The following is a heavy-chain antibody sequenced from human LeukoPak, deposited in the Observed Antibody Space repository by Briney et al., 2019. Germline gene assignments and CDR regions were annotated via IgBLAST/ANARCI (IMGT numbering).Heavy chain of an antibody. D-gene: IGHD5-12*01. V-gene: IGHV3-7*01. CDR1: GFTFSRSW. CDR3: ARDSAYNAFDI. J-gene: IGHJ3*02. Sequence: GGSPRLSCAASGFTFSRSWMTWVRQASGEGLEWLGNINEDGSVKNYVGSVKGRFTISRDNAKNSLYLQMNSLSAEDSAVYYCARDSAYNAFDIWGQGTMVTVSS. CDR2: INEDGSVK.